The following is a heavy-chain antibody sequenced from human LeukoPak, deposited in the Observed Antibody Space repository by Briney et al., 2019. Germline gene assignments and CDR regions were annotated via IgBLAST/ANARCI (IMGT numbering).Heavy chain of an antibody. D-gene: IGHD3-10*01. CDR2: TFYRSTWYN. J-gene: IGHJ4*02. CDR3: ARGFGNPHGSYYFDY. CDR1: GDSVSSNSAA. V-gene: IGHV6-1*01. Sequence: SQTLSLTCAISGDSVSSNSAAWNWTRQSPSRGLEWLGRTFYRSTWYNEYAVSVKSRITISGDTSKNQFSLQLTSVTPEDTAVYYCARGFGNPHGSYYFDYWGQGTLVPVSS.